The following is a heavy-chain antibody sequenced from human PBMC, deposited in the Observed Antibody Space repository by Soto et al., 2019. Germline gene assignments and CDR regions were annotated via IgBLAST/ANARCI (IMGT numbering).Heavy chain of an antibody. CDR3: ARDGDYYYGMDV. D-gene: IGHD3-3*01. CDR1: GFTVSSNH. J-gene: IGHJ6*02. CDR2: IYSGGST. Sequence: GGSLRLSCAASGFTVSSNHMSWVRQAPGKGLEWVSVIYSGGSTYYADSVKGRFTISRDNSKNTLYLQMNSLRAEDTAVYYCARDGDYYYGMDVWGQGTTVTVSS. V-gene: IGHV3-53*01.